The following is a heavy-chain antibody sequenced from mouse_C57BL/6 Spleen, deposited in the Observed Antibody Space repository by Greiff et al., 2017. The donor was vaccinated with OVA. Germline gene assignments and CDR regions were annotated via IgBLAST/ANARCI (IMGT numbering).Heavy chain of an antibody. CDR3: ARQTAQAYFAY. D-gene: IGHD3-2*02. J-gene: IGHJ3*01. CDR2: ISGGGGNT. Sequence: EVKLMESGGGLVKPGGSLKLSCAASGFTFSSYTMSWVRQTPEKRLEWVATISGGGGNTYYPDSVKGRFTISRDNAKNTLYLQMSSLRSEDTALYYCARQTAQAYFAYWGQGTLVTVSA. V-gene: IGHV5-9*01. CDR1: GFTFSSYT.